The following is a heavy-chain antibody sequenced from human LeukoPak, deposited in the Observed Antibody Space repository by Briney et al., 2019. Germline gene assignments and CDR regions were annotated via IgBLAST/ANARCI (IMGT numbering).Heavy chain of an antibody. V-gene: IGHV5-51*01. D-gene: IGHD3-10*01. Sequence: KPGESLRISCKGSGYSFTSYWIGWVRQMPGKGLELMWIIYPGDSDTRYSPSFQGQVTISADKSISTAYLQWSSLKASDTAMYYCARRRRTMVRGVIWWFDPWGQGTLVTVSS. J-gene: IGHJ5*02. CDR1: GYSFTSYW. CDR3: ARRRRTMVRGVIWWFDP. CDR2: IYPGDSDT.